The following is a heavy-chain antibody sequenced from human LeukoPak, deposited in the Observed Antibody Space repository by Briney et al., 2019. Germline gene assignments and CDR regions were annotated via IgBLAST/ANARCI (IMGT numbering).Heavy chain of an antibody. J-gene: IGHJ4*02. CDR3: ARDRPYFSITMVRGVIDY. CDR1: GYTFTSYY. D-gene: IGHD3-10*01. Sequence: VASVKVSCKASGYTFTSYYMHWVRQAPGQGLEWMGIINPSGGSTSYAQKLQGRVTTTTDTSTSTAYMELRSLRSDDTAVYYCARDRPYFSITMVRGVIDYWGQGTLVTVSS. CDR2: INPSGGST. V-gene: IGHV1-46*01.